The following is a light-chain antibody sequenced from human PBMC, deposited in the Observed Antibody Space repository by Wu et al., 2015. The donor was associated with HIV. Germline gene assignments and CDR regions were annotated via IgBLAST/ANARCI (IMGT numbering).Light chain of an antibody. CDR3: QQYNNWPPYS. V-gene: IGKV3-15*01. CDR2: GAS. Sequence: EIVLTQSPGTLSLSPGERATLSCRASQSVSSNYLAWYQQKPGQAPRLVIYGASTRAPGIPARFSGSGSGTEFTLTISSLQSEDFAVYYCQQYNNWPPYSFGQGTKLEIK. CDR1: QSVSSN. J-gene: IGKJ2*03.